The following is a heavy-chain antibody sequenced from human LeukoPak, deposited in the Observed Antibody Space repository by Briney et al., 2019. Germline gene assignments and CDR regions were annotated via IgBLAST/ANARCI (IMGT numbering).Heavy chain of an antibody. Sequence: TSETLCLTCAAYGGSFSGYYWSWIRQPPRKGLEWVGEINRSGSTNYNPSLKSRVTISVDTSKNQLSLKLSSVTAADTAVYYCARGKHYYGSGSYYIVNYYYYMDVWGTGTTVTVSS. CDR3: ARGKHYYGSGSYYIVNYYYYMDV. J-gene: IGHJ6*03. CDR2: INRSGST. D-gene: IGHD3-10*01. CDR1: GGSFSGYY. V-gene: IGHV4-34*01.